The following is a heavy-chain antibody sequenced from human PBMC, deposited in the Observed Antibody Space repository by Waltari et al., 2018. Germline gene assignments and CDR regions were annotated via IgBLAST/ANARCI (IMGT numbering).Heavy chain of an antibody. D-gene: IGHD2-21*01. V-gene: IGHV4-61*02. CDR3: ARSAKCESSSDSCDRVAI. CDR2: IHRSGLT. CDR1: GDSITSDLVY. J-gene: IGHJ4*02. Sequence: QVQLQESGPGLVEPSQTLSLTCTVSGDSITSDLVYWGWIRQPAGKGLAWIGRIHRSGLTEYEASLKSRVAIARDTSKNQFSLNLSSVTAADTAVYYCARSAKCESSSDSCDRVAIWGQGTLVTVSS.